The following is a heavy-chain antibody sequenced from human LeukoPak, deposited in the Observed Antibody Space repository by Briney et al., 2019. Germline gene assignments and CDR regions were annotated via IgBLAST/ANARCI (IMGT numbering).Heavy chain of an antibody. CDR2: IKPDGSEK. CDR1: GFTFSSYS. J-gene: IGHJ4*02. V-gene: IGHV3-7*03. D-gene: IGHD7-27*01. Sequence: GGSLRLSCAASGFTFSSYSMNWVRQAPGEGLEWVANIKPDGSEKYYVDSVKGRFTISRDNAKYSLYLQMNSLRAEDTAVYYCTRGPGDPPNYWGQGTLVTVSS. CDR3: TRGPGDPPNY.